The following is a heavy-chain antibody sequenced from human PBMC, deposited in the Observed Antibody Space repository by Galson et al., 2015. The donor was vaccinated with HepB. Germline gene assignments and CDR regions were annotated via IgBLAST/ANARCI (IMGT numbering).Heavy chain of an antibody. CDR3: ARAPGDSSTSANDY. D-gene: IGHD5-18*01. CDR2: IYYTGHT. Sequence: WVRQPPEKGLEWIGSIYYTGHTYYKSSLKSRVTISADMSKNQFSLKVNSVTAAATAVYYCARAPGDSSTSANDYWGQGALGTVSS. J-gene: IGHJ4*02. V-gene: IGHV4-39*07.